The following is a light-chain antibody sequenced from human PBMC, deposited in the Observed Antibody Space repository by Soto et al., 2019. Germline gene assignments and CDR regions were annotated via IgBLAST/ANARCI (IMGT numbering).Light chain of an antibody. CDR3: HKYYTSPRT. V-gene: IGKV3-20*01. Sequence: IELTQSPGTLSLSPGERATLSCRASQSVSSSYSAWYQQKPGQAPRLLIYGPSNSATGIPDRFSGSGSATDFTLTISRLEPEDFAVYYCHKYYTSPRTLGGGTKV. J-gene: IGKJ4*01. CDR2: GPS. CDR1: QSVSSSY.